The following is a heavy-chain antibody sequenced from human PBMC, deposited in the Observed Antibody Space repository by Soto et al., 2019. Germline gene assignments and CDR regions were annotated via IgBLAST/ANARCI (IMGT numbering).Heavy chain of an antibody. D-gene: IGHD2-2*01. Sequence: SVKFSCKTSGGPFNNHAINWVRQAPGQGLEWVGLVIPTLATADYAQKFQGRVTMTADEVTNTAYMELSSLRSDDTGVYYCARVGCSSTSCYYYYGMDVWGQGTTVTAP. CDR2: VIPTLATA. CDR3: ARVGCSSTSCYYYYGMDV. CDR1: GGPFNNHA. V-gene: IGHV1-69*11. J-gene: IGHJ6*02.